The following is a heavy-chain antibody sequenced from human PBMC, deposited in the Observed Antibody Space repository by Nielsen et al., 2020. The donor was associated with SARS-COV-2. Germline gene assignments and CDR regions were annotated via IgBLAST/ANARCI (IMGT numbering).Heavy chain of an antibody. CDR2: ISYDGSNK. CDR3: ARRWRYFDWLLTDHGMDV. J-gene: IGHJ6*02. V-gene: IGHV3-33*05. Sequence: VRQAPGKGLEWVAVISYDGSNKYYADSVKGRFTISRDNAKNSLYLQMNSLRAEDTAVYYCARRWRYFDWLLTDHGMDVWGQGTTVTVSS. D-gene: IGHD3-9*01.